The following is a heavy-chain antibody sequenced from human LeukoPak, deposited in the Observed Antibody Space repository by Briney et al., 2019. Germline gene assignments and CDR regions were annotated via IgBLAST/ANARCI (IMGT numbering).Heavy chain of an antibody. J-gene: IGHJ5*02. CDR2: ISGSGATT. V-gene: IGHV3-23*01. CDR3: AKGSGSGWYGWFAP. Sequence: PGGSLRLSCAASGFTFNNYAMTWVRQAPGKGLEWVSAISGSGATTYYADSVKGRFTISRDNSKNTFYLQMNSLRAEDTAVYYCAKGSGSGWYGWFAPWGQGTLVTVSS. CDR1: GFTFNNYA. D-gene: IGHD6-19*01.